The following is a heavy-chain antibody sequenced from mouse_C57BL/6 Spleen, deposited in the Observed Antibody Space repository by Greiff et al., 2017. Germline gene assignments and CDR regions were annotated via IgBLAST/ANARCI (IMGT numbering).Heavy chain of an antibody. D-gene: IGHD4-1*01. CDR1: GFTFSDFY. V-gene: IGHV7-1*01. J-gene: IGHJ3*01. CDR3: ASGAGTGWFAY. CDR2: SRNKANDYTT. Sequence: EVKVVESGGGLVQSGRSLRLSCATSGFTFSDFYMEWVRQAPGKGLEWIAASRNKANDYTTEYSASVKGRFIVSRDTSQSIIYLQMNALRAEDAAIYYCASGAGTGWFAYWGQGTLVTVSA.